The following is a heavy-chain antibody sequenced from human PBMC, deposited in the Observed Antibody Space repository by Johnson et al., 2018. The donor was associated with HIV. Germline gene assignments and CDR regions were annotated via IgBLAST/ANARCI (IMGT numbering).Heavy chain of an antibody. J-gene: IGHJ3*02. CDR2: INSDGSST. D-gene: IGHD6-19*01. V-gene: IGHV3-74*02. Sequence: VQLVESGGGLVQPGGSLRLSRAASGFTFSSYWMHCVRQPPGKGLVWVSRINSDGSSTSYADSVKGRFTISRDNAKNTLYLQMNSLRVEDTAVYYCARAIDQGYSSGWSSDVYDIWGQGTMVTVSA. CDR3: ARAIDQGYSSGWSSDVYDI. CDR1: GFTFSSYW.